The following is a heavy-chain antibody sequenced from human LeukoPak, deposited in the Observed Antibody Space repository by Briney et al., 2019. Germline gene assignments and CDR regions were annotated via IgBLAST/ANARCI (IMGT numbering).Heavy chain of an antibody. V-gene: IGHV3-15*01. J-gene: IGHJ4*02. Sequence: GGSLRLSCAVSGITLSNYGMSWVRQAPGKGLEWVGRVKSYNAGGTTHYAAPVKGRFIISRDDSKNMLYLQMDSLKTEDTAVYYCTLIQGWGAGSYFLDYWGQGALVTVSS. CDR1: GITLSNYG. CDR2: VKSYNAGGTT. D-gene: IGHD3-10*01. CDR3: TLIQGWGAGSYFLDY.